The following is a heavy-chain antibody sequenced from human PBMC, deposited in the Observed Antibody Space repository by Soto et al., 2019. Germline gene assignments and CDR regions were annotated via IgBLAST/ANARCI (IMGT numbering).Heavy chain of an antibody. J-gene: IGHJ4*02. Sequence: ASVKVSCKASGYTFSSYAMHWVRQAPGQRLEWMGWINAGYGNTKSSQKFQDRVTISTDTSATTAYMELTSLRSDDTAVYYCAREVDLGGVIANGYWGQGTLVTVSS. D-gene: IGHD3-16*02. V-gene: IGHV1-3*01. CDR2: INAGYGNT. CDR3: AREVDLGGVIANGY. CDR1: GYTFSSYA.